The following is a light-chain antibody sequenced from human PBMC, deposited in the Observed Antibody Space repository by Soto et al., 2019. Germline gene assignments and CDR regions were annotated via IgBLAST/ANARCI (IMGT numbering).Light chain of an antibody. V-gene: IGKV3-11*01. J-gene: IGKJ2*01. Sequence: EIVLTQSPDTLSLSPGERATLSCRASQSVGSYLAWYQHKPGQAPRLLIYDASNRATGIPVRFSGSGSGTDFTLTISSLESEDFAVYYCQQRTDWPRYTFGQGTNLEIK. CDR3: QQRTDWPRYT. CDR2: DAS. CDR1: QSVGSY.